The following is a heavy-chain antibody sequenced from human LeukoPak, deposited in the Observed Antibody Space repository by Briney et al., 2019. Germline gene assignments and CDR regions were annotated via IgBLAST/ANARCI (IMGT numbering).Heavy chain of an antibody. CDR1: GGSFSGYY. CDR2: INHSGST. D-gene: IGHD1-26*01. Sequence: SETLSLTCAVYGGSFSGYYWSWIRQPPGKGLEWIGEINHSGSTNYNPSLKSRVTISVDTSKNQFSLKLSSVTAADTAVYYCACKSGSYYNWFDPWGQGTLVTVSS. V-gene: IGHV4-34*01. CDR3: ACKSGSYYNWFDP. J-gene: IGHJ5*02.